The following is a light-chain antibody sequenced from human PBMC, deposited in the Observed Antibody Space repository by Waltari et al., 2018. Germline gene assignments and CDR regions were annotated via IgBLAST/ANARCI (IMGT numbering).Light chain of an antibody. CDR1: KLGERY. CDR2: QDT. J-gene: IGLJ2*01. CDR3: QAWDSSTVV. Sequence: SYELTQPPSVSVSPGQTASITCSGDKLGERYACWYQQKPGQSPVLVIYQDTKRPSGIPERFYGSNSGNTATLTISGTQAMDEADYYCQAWDSSTVVFGGGTKLTVL. V-gene: IGLV3-1*01.